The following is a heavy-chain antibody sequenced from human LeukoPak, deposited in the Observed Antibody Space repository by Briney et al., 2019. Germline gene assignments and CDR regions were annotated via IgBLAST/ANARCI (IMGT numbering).Heavy chain of an antibody. V-gene: IGHV3-23*01. CDR2: ISGSGGST. J-gene: IGHJ4*02. CDR3: AKDGYSYGDSTGYFDY. Sequence: GGSLRLGCAASGFAFSSYALSWVRQAPGKGVEWVSAISGSGGSTYYADSVKGRFTISRDNSKDALYLPLNSLRAEDTAVYYCAKDGYSYGDSTGYFDYWGQGTLVTVS. CDR1: GFAFSSYA. D-gene: IGHD5-18*01.